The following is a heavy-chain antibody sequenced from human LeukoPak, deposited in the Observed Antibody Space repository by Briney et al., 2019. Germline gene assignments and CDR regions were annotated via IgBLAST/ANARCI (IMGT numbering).Heavy chain of an antibody. CDR3: ARNDSSGYFDY. D-gene: IGHD3-22*01. CDR1: GYSISSGYY. CDR2: IYYSGST. V-gene: IGHV4-38-2*01. J-gene: IGHJ4*02. Sequence: PSETLSLTCAVSGYSISSGYYWGWIRQPPGKRLEWIGSIYYSGSTHYNPSLKSRVTISVDTSNNQFSLRLSSVTAADTALYYCARNDSSGYFDYWGQGTLVTVSS.